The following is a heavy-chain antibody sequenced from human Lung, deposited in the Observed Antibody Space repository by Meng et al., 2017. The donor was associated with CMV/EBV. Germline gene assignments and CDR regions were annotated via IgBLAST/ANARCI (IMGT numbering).Heavy chain of an antibody. CDR1: GYTFTSYG. J-gene: IGHJ4*02. CDR3: VRGGWSPGY. CDR2: ISVNSGKT. Sequence: ASVKVSCKASGYTFTSYGISWVRQAPGQGLEWMGWISVNSGKTTYAQKVQGRINMTTDTSTSTAYMELRSLRSDDTAVYYCVRGGWSPGYWGQGTRVTVSS. V-gene: IGHV1-18*01. D-gene: IGHD6-19*01.